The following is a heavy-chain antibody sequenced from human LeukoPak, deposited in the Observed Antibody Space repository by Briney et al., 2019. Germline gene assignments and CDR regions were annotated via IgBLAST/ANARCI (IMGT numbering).Heavy chain of an antibody. J-gene: IGHJ6*02. Sequence: ASVKVSCKASGYTFTSYGISWVRQAPGQGLDWMGWISAYNGNTNYAQKLQGRVTMTTDTSTRTAYMELRSLRSDDTAVYYCARGGMHCSSTSCYGMDVWGQGTTVTVSS. CDR1: GYTFTSYG. CDR2: ISAYNGNT. V-gene: IGHV1-18*01. CDR3: ARGGMHCSSTSCYGMDV. D-gene: IGHD2-2*01.